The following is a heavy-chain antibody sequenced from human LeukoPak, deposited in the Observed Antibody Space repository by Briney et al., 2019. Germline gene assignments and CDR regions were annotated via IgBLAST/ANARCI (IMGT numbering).Heavy chain of an antibody. CDR2: ISHSGGSI. CDR1: GFTFSNYL. CDR3: AMALDY. V-gene: IGHV3-23*01. Sequence: GGSLRLSYVASGFTFSNYLMNWVRQAQGKGLEWVSGISHSGGSIYYADSAKGRCTISRDNSKNTLYLQMDRLRVEDTAVYYCAMALDYWGQGTLVTVSS. J-gene: IGHJ4*02.